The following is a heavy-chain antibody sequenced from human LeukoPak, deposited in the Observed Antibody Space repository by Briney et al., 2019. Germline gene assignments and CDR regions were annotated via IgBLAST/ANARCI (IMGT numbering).Heavy chain of an antibody. CDR1: GFTFSSYA. D-gene: IGHD6-19*01. J-gene: IGHJ4*02. V-gene: IGHV3-30*04. CDR2: ISYDGSNK. CDR3: ARDPYASGWPDY. Sequence: GGSLRLSCAASGFTFSSYAMHWVRQAPGKGLEWVAVISYDGSNKYYADSVKGRFTISSDNSKNTLYLQMNSLRAEDTAVYYCARDPYASGWPDYWGQGTLVTVSS.